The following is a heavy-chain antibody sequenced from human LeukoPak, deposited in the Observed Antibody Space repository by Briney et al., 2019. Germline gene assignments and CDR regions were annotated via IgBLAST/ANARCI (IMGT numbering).Heavy chain of an antibody. CDR3: ARRGWFGELLGYYGMDV. J-gene: IGHJ6*02. CDR1: GGSISSYY. V-gene: IGHV4-59*12. Sequence: PSETLSLTCTVSGGSISSYYWSWIRQPPGKGLEWIGYIYYSGSTSYNSSLKSRVTISVDKSKNQFSLKLSSVTAADTAVYYCARRGWFGELLGYYGMDVWAKGPRSPSP. CDR2: IYYSGST. D-gene: IGHD3-10*01.